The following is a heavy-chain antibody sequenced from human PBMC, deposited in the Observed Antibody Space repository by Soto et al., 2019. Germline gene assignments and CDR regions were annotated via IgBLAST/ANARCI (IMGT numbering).Heavy chain of an antibody. V-gene: IGHV4-59*01. CDR2: MYHTGGA. CDR1: GGSSNFY. J-gene: IGHJ5*02. CDR3: ARSLAPGWFDP. Sequence: PSETLSLTCTVSGGSSNFYWSWIRQSPGKGLEWIGYMYHTGGANYNPSFRGRVTMSVDMSKNQASLKLASVTAADTAVYYCARSLAPGWFDPWGQGTLVTVS.